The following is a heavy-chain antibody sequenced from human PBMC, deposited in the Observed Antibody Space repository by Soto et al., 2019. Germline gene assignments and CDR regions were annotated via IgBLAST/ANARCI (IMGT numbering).Heavy chain of an antibody. CDR3: ARHEQFYYYYYGMDV. J-gene: IGHJ6*02. CDR2: INPGESDI. V-gene: IGHV5-51*01. D-gene: IGHD4-4*01. Sequence: GDSLKISCKASAYSFTTYWSAWVLQMHWKGLEWMGIINPGESDIRYSPSFQGQVTISADNSISTAYPQWSSLKASDTAMYSCARHEQFYYYYYGMDVWGQGTAVTVSS. CDR1: AYSFTTYW.